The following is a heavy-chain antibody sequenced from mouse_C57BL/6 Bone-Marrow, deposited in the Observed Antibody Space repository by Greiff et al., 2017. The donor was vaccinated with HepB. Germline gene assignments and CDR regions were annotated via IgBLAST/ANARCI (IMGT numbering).Heavy chain of an antibody. Sequence: EVKLMESGGGLVQPKGSLKLSCAASGFSFNTYAMNWVRQAPGKGLEWVARIRSKSNNYATYYADSVKDRFTISRDDSESMLYLQMNNLKTEDTAMYYCVSRLRRSYWYFDVWGTGTTVTVSS. CDR3: VSRLRRSYWYFDV. V-gene: IGHV10-1*01. CDR2: IRSKSNNYAT. CDR1: GFSFNTYA. J-gene: IGHJ1*03. D-gene: IGHD2-4*01.